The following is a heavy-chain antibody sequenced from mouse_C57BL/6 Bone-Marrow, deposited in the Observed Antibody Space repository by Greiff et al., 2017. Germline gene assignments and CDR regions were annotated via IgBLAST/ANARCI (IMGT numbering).Heavy chain of an antibody. CDR1: GYTFTSYW. CDR3: ARSGWLLPLCYFDY. Sequence: QVQLQQPGAELVRPGSSVKLSCKASGYTFTSYWMDWVKQRPGQGLEWIGNIYPSDSETHYNQKFKDKATLTVDKSSSTAYMQLSSLTSEDSAVXYCARSGWLLPLCYFDYWGQGTTLTVS. CDR2: IYPSDSET. V-gene: IGHV1-61*01. D-gene: IGHD2-3*01. J-gene: IGHJ2*01.